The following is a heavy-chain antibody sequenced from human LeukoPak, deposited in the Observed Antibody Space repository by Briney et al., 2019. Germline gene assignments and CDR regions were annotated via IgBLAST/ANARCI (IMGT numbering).Heavy chain of an antibody. CDR3: ARRRSIAAADNDY. Sequence: SETLSLTCTVSGGSISSSSYYWGWLRQPPGKGLEWIGSIYYSGSTYYNPSLKSRVTISVDASKNQFSLKLSSVTAADTAVYYCARRRSIAAADNDYWGQGTLVTVSS. D-gene: IGHD6-13*01. CDR1: GGSISSSSYY. V-gene: IGHV4-39*01. J-gene: IGHJ4*02. CDR2: IYYSGST.